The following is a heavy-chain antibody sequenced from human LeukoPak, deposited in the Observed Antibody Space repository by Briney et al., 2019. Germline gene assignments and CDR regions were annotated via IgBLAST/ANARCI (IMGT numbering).Heavy chain of an antibody. D-gene: IGHD2-8*01. CDR3: ARSQCTNGVCYNYLDYYYMDV. CDR1: GFTFSDYY. J-gene: IGHJ6*03. Sequence: GGSLRLSCAASGFTFSDYYMSWIRQAPGKGLEWVSYISSSGSTIYYADSVKGRFTISRDNAKNSLYLQMNSLRAEDTALYYCARSQCTNGVCYNYLDYYYMDVWGKGTTVTVSS. V-gene: IGHV3-11*01. CDR2: ISSSGSTI.